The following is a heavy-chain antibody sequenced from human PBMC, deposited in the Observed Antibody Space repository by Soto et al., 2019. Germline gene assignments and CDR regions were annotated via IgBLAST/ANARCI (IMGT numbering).Heavy chain of an antibody. Sequence: EVQLVESGGGLVQPGGSLRLSCAASGFTFSSYSMNWVRQAPGKGLEWVSYISSSSSTIYYEDSVEGRFTISRDNAKNALYLQMNSLRDEATAVYYCARVFSSVAGTHRLDYWGQGTMVTLSS. CDR2: ISSSSSTI. J-gene: IGHJ4*02. V-gene: IGHV3-48*02. D-gene: IGHD6-19*01. CDR1: GFTFSSYS. CDR3: ARVFSSVAGTHRLDY.